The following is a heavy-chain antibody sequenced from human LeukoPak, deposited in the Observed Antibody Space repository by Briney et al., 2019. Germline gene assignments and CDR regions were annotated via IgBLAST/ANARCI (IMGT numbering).Heavy chain of an antibody. CDR2: ISYDGSNK. CDR1: GFTFSSYG. V-gene: IGHV3-30*18. J-gene: IGHJ6*02. Sequence: GGSLRLSCAASGFTFSSYGMPWVRQAPGKGLEWVAVISYDGSNKYYADSVKGRFTISRDNFKNTLYLQMNSLRAEDTAVYYCAKDQGYSSSWGVYYYYGMDVWGQGTTVTVSS. D-gene: IGHD6-13*01. CDR3: AKDQGYSSSWGVYYYYGMDV.